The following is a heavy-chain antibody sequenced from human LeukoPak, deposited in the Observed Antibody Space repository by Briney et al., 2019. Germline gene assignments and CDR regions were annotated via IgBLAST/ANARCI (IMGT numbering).Heavy chain of an antibody. Sequence: GGSLRLSCAASGFTLSYWMSWVRQAPGKGLEWVANIKYDGSEKDYVDSVKGRFTISRDNAKNSLYLQMNSLRAEDTAVYYCARDVAAPCHFIDYWGKGTMVTVSS. CDR2: IKYDGSEK. D-gene: IGHD6-13*01. CDR1: GFTLSYW. J-gene: IGHJ4*01. CDR3: ARDVAAPCHFIDY. V-gene: IGHV3-7*01.